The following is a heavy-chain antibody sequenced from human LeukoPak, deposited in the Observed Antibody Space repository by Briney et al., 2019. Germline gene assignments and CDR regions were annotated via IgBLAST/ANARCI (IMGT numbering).Heavy chain of an antibody. D-gene: IGHD3-16*01. CDR1: GGSFSGYY. CDR3: ARHYGP. J-gene: IGHJ4*02. Sequence: PSETLSLTCAVDGGSFSGYYWSWIRQPPGKGLEWIGSIYYSGSTYYNPSLKSRVTISVDTSKNQFSLKLNSVTATDTAVYYCARHYGPWGQGTLVTVSS. CDR2: IYYSGST. V-gene: IGHV4-34*01.